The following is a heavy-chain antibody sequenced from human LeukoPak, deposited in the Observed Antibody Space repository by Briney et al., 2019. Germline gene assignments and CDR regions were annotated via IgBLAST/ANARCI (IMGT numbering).Heavy chain of an antibody. CDR1: GGTFSSYA. D-gene: IGHD2-2*01. J-gene: IGHJ5*02. Sequence: ASVKVPCKASGGTFSSYASSWVRQAPGQGLEWMGGIIPIFGTANYAQKLQGRVTITADESTSTAYMELSSLRSEDTAVYYCARGGRSYCSSTSCYLNIWFDPWGQGTLVTVSS. CDR3: ARGGRSYCSSTSCYLNIWFDP. CDR2: IIPIFGTA. V-gene: IGHV1-69*13.